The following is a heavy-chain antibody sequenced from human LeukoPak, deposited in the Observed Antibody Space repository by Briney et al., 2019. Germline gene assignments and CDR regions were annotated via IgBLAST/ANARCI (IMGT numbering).Heavy chain of an antibody. V-gene: IGHV4-59*01. Sequence: PSETLSLTCTVSGGSISSYYWSWIRQPPGKGLEWIGYIYYSGSTDYNPSLKSRVTISGDTSKNQFSLTLSSVTAADTAVYYCARDRHWTNDWVFDYWGQGALVTVSS. CDR1: GGSISSYY. CDR3: ARDRHWTNDWVFDY. CDR2: IYYSGST. D-gene: IGHD1/OR15-1a*01. J-gene: IGHJ4*02.